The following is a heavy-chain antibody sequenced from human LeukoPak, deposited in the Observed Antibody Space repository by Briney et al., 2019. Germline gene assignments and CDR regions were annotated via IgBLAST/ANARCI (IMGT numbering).Heavy chain of an antibody. D-gene: IGHD6-13*01. CDR1: GFTFSSYG. Sequence: GGSLRLSCAASGFTFSSYGMHWVRQAPGKGLEWVAFIRYDGSNKYYADSVKGRFTISRDNSKNTLYLQMNSLRAEDAAVYYCATDPQAGTAADLGDDFDIWGQGTMVTVSS. CDR3: ATDPQAGTAADLGDDFDI. CDR2: IRYDGSNK. J-gene: IGHJ3*02. V-gene: IGHV3-30*02.